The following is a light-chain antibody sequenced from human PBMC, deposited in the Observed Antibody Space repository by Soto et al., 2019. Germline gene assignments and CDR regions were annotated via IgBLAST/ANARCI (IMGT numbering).Light chain of an antibody. J-gene: IGLJ2*01. CDR2: EVS. CDR1: SSDVGSYNL. CDR3: CSYAGRDVV. Sequence: QSALTQPASVSGSPGQWITISCTGTSSDVGSYNLVSWYQQHPGKAPKLMIYEVSKRPSGVSNRFSGSKSGNTASLTISGLQTEDEADYYCCSYAGRDVVFGGGTKLTVL. V-gene: IGLV2-23*02.